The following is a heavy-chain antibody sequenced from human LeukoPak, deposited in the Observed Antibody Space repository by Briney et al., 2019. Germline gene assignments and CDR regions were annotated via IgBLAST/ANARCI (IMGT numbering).Heavy chain of an antibody. D-gene: IGHD4-17*01. J-gene: IGHJ3*02. V-gene: IGHV7-4-1*02. Sequence: ASVKVSCKASGYTFTSYAMNWVRQAPGQGLEWVGWINTNTGNPTYAQGFTGRFVFSLDTSVSTAYLQISSLKAEDTAVYYCARDRVVRTTEGAFDIWGQGTMVTVSS. CDR2: INTNTGNP. CDR3: ARDRVVRTTEGAFDI. CDR1: GYTFTSYA.